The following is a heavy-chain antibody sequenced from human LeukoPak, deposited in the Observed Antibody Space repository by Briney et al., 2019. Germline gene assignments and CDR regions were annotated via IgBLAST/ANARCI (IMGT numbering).Heavy chain of an antibody. Sequence: SETLSLTCTVSGGSISSYYWSWIRQPAGKGLEWIGRIYTSGSTNYNPSLKSRVTMPVDTSKNQFSLKLSSVTAADTAVYYCARGQSDSSGYYDAFDIWGQGTMVTVSS. CDR3: ARGQSDSSGYYDAFDI. V-gene: IGHV4-4*07. D-gene: IGHD3-22*01. CDR1: GGSISSYY. J-gene: IGHJ3*02. CDR2: IYTSGST.